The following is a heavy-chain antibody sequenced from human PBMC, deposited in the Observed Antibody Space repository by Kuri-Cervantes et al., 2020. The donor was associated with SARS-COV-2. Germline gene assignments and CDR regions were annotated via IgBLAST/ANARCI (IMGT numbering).Heavy chain of an antibody. CDR1: GYTFSSYG. V-gene: IGHV1-18*01. CDR3: VRDRHTYDDFWSAYHAFDI. D-gene: IGHD3-3*01. CDR2: ISTYNGNT. J-gene: IGHJ3*02. Sequence: ASVKVSCKASGYTFSSYGISWGRQAPGQGLEWMGWISTYNGNTDYAQKLQGRVTMTTDTSTSTVYMDLRSLRSDDTAVYYCVRDRHTYDDFWSAYHAFDIWGQGTMVTVSS.